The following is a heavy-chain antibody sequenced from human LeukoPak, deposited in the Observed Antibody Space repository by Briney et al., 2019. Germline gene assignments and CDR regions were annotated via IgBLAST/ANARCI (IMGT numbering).Heavy chain of an antibody. V-gene: IGHV1-69*13. J-gene: IGHJ4*02. CDR2: IIPIFGTA. D-gene: IGHD3-22*01. Sequence: SVKVSCKASGGTFSSYAISWVRQAPGQGLDWMGGIIPIFGTANYAQKFQGRVTITADESTSTAYMELSSLRSEDTAVYYCARGLDYYDSSGPGRDFAYWGQGTLVTVSS. CDR3: ARGLDYYDSSGPGRDFAY. CDR1: GGTFSSYA.